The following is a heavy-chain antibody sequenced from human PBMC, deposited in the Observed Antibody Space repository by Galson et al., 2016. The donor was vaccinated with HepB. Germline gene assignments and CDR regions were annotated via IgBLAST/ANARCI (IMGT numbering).Heavy chain of an antibody. CDR3: ARDDFGDSIDY. D-gene: IGHD4-17*01. J-gene: IGHJ4*02. Sequence: SLRLSCAASGFIFSDYCMNWVRQAPGKGLEWVSLIYGGVFTYYADSVKGRFTISRDNSKNTLYVQMNSLRAEDTAVYYCARDDFGDSIDYWGQGTLVTVSS. CDR2: IYGGVFT. CDR1: GFIFSDYC. V-gene: IGHV3-66*01.